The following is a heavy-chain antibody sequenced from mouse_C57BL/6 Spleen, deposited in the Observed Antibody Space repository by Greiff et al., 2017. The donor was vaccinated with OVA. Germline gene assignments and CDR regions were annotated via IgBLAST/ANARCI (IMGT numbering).Heavy chain of an antibody. J-gene: IGHJ4*01. CDR3: ARCDYGSSFAMDY. D-gene: IGHD1-1*01. V-gene: IGHV1-42*01. Sequence: VQLKESGPELVKPGASVKISCKASGYSFTGYYMNWVKQSPEKSLEWIGEINPSTGGTTYNQKFKAKATLTVDKSSSTAYMQLKSLTSEDSAVYYCARCDYGSSFAMDYWGQGTSVTVSS. CDR2: INPSTGGT. CDR1: GYSFTGYY.